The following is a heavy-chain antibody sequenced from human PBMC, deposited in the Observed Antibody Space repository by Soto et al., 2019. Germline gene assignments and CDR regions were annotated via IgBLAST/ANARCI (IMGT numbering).Heavy chain of an antibody. Sequence: GKCKSGSFRWVRQPPKKGLEWMGGIIPIFGTANYAQKFQGRVTITADECTSTDYMELSSLRSEDTAVYFCERDGVSGSPYWGMDFWGNGTTVTV. V-gene: IGHV1-69*01. CDR2: IIPIFGTA. D-gene: IGHD1-26*01. CDR3: ERDGVSGSPYWGMDF. CDR1: GKCKSGS. J-gene: IGHJ6*04.